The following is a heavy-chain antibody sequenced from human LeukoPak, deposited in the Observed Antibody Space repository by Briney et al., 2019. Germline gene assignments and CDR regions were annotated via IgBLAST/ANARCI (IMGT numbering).Heavy chain of an antibody. V-gene: IGHV4-61*08. Sequence: SGPTLVKPSETLSLTCTVSGGSVNSGGYSWSWVRQPPGKGLEWIGYITYSGSPNYSPSLKSRVTISVDTSENQFSLKLNSVTAADTAVYYCASEGSGWRGTGYHYYGLDVWGQGTTVTVSS. CDR2: ITYSGSP. D-gene: IGHD6-25*01. J-gene: IGHJ6*02. CDR3: ASEGSGWRGTGYHYYGLDV. CDR1: GGSVNSGGYS.